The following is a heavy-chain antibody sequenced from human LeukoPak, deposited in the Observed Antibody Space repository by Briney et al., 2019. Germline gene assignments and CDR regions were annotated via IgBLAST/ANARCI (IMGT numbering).Heavy chain of an antibody. Sequence: GASVKVSCKASGYTFTSYDINWVRQATGQGLEWRGWMNPNSGNTGYAQKFQGRVTMTRNTSISTAYMELSSLRSEDTAVYYCARGRTVAGTRANALHYWGQGTLVTVSS. CDR2: MNPNSGNT. V-gene: IGHV1-8*01. D-gene: IGHD6-19*01. CDR3: ARGRTVAGTRANALHY. J-gene: IGHJ4*02. CDR1: GYTFTSYD.